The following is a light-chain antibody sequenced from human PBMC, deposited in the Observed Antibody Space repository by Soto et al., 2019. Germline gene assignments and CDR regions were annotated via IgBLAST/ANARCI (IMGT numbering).Light chain of an antibody. J-gene: IGLJ2*01. Sequence: QSVLTQPASVSGSPGQSITISCTGTSSDVGGYNYVSWYQQHPGKAPQLMIYDVSNRPSGVSNRFSGSKSGNTASLTISGLQAEDEADYYCSSYTSSSPLVVFGGETKLTV. CDR3: SSYTSSSPLVV. CDR2: DVS. V-gene: IGLV2-14*01. CDR1: SSDVGGYNY.